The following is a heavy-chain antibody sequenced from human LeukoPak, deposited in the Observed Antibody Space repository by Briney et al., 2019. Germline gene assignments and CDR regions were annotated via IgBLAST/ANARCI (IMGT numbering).Heavy chain of an antibody. J-gene: IGHJ4*02. CDR3: ARGMGATRVFDY. CDR1: GGTFSSYA. CDR2: IIPIFGTA. Sequence: ASVKVSCKASGGTFSSYAISWVRQAPGQGLEWMGRIIPIFGTANYAQKFQGRDTITTDESTSTAYRKLSSLRSEDTAVYYCARGMGATRVFDYWGQGTLVTVSS. D-gene: IGHD1-26*01. V-gene: IGHV1-69*05.